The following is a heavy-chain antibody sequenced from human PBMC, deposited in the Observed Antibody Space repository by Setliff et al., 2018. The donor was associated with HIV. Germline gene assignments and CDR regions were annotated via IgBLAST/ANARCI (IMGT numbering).Heavy chain of an antibody. D-gene: IGHD6-13*01. CDR2: INGGNGNT. Sequence: ASVKVSCKASGYTFTSYAMHWVRQAPGQRLEWMGWINGGNGNTKHSQKFQGRVTITRDTSASTAYMELSSLRSEDTGVYYCAIGSSNWPHRPNNYYFDYWGQGTPVTVSS. J-gene: IGHJ4*02. CDR3: AIGSSNWPHRPNNYYFDY. V-gene: IGHV1-3*01. CDR1: GYTFTSYA.